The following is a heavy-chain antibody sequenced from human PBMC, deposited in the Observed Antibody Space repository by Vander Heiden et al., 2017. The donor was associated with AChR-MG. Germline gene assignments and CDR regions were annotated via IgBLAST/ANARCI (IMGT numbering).Heavy chain of an antibody. CDR1: GGSISSGGYY. V-gene: IGHV4-31*03. CDR2: IYYSGST. CDR3: ARDNHHTAAGIVASRGLSYNYFDY. J-gene: IGHJ4*02. Sequence: QVQLQESGPGLVKPSQTLSLTCTVPGGSISSGGYYWSWIRQHPGKGLEWIGYIYYSGSTYYNPSLKSRVTISVDTSKNQFSLKLSSVTAADTAVYYCARDNHHTAAGIVASRGLSYNYFDYWGQGTLVTVSS. D-gene: IGHD6-13*01.